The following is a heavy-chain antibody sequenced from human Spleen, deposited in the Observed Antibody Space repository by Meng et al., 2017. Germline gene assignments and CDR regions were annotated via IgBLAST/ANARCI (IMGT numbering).Heavy chain of an antibody. D-gene: IGHD3-10*01. CDR1: GGSFSDYY. V-gene: IGHV4-34*01. J-gene: IGHJ2*01. CDR3: AREDYSGSGFWYFDL. Sequence: QVQLQQWGAGLLKPSETLSLTCVVSGGSFSDYYWSWTRQPPGKGLEWIGEINHRGNTNYNSFLESRVTISVDTSQNSLSLKLSSVTAADSAVYYCAREDYSGSGFWYFDLWGRGTLVTVSS. CDR2: INHRGNT.